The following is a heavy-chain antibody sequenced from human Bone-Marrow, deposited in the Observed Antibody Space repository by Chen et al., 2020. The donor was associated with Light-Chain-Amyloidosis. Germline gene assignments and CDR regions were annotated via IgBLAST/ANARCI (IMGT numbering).Heavy chain of an antibody. J-gene: IGHJ4*02. CDR2: VYVGDLSS. Sequence: EVQLVQSGAEVKKPGESLKISCKGSGYSFTTYWIAWVRQMPGKGLEYVGIVYVGDLSSRYNAPFQGQVTISADKSISTAYLQWSGLRASDTAIYYCARLLIDLEGTTHSFDSWGQGTLVTVSS. CDR1: GYSFTTYW. V-gene: IGHV5-51*01. D-gene: IGHD1-26*01. CDR3: ARLLIDLEGTTHSFDS.